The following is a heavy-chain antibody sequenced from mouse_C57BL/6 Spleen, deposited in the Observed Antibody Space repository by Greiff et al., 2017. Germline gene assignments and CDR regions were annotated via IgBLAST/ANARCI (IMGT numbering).Heavy chain of an antibody. V-gene: IGHV14-1*01. CDR3: TRCYGRRGYYAMDY. CDR2: IDPEDGDT. J-gene: IGHJ4*01. D-gene: IGHD1-1*01. CDR1: GFNIKDYY. Sequence: EVQLVESGAELVRPGASVKLSCTASGFNIKDYYMHWVKQRPEQGLEWIGRIDPEDGDTEYAPKFQGKATMTADPSSNTAYLQLSSLTSEDTAVYYCTRCYGRRGYYAMDYWGQGTSVTVSS.